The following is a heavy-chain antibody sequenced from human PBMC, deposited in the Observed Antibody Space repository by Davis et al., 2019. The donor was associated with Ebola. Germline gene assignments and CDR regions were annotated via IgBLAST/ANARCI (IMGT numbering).Heavy chain of an antibody. CDR1: GFTFTNAW. Sequence: GESLKISCAASGFTFTNAWMSWVRQAPGKGLEWVAVISNDGSNRYYADSVKGRLTISRDNSRNTVYLEMYSLRVEDTAVYYCAKTGRKTWYSDSSGGPHAFDSWGQGTLVTVSS. D-gene: IGHD6-6*01. CDR2: ISNDGSNR. V-gene: IGHV3-30*12. CDR3: AKTGRKTWYSDSSGGPHAFDS. J-gene: IGHJ4*02.